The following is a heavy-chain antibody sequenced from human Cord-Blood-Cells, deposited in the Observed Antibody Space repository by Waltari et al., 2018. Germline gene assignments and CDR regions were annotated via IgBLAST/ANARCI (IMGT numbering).Heavy chain of an antibody. V-gene: IGHV3-7*01. CDR3: ARRAVADY. Sequence: EVQLVESGGGLVQPGGSLRLSCAAAGFTFSSYWRSWVRQAPGKGLEWVANIKQDGSEKYYVDSVKGRFTISRDNAKNSLYLQMNSLRAEDTAVYYCARRAVADYWGQGTLVTVSS. J-gene: IGHJ4*02. CDR2: IKQDGSEK. D-gene: IGHD6-19*01. CDR1: GFTFSSYW.